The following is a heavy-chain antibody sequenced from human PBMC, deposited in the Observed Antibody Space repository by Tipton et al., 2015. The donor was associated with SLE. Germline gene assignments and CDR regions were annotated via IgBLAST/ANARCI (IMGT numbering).Heavy chain of an antibody. Sequence: TLSLTCDVYGGSFSGYYWTWIRQPPGKGLEWIGEISRSGGTNYNPSLKSRVTISVDTSKKQFSLKLYSVTAADTAVYYCARPYLITIFGVGDTFDIWGQGTMVTVSS. V-gene: IGHV4-34*01. CDR3: ARPYLITIFGVGDTFDI. CDR2: ISRSGGT. J-gene: IGHJ3*02. CDR1: GGSFSGYY. D-gene: IGHD3-3*01.